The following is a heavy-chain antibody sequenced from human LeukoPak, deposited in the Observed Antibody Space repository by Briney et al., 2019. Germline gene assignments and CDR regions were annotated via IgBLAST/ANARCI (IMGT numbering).Heavy chain of an antibody. D-gene: IGHD3-10*01. CDR2: MNPNSGNT. CDR3: ARLFPDCYGSGSYLNFDY. Sequence: ASVKVSCKASGYTFTSYNINWVRQATGQGLELMGWMNPNSGNTGYAQKFQGRVTMTRNTSISTAYMELSSLRSEDTAVYYCARLFPDCYGSGSYLNFDYWGQGTLVTVSS. J-gene: IGHJ4*02. V-gene: IGHV1-8*01. CDR1: GYTFTSYN.